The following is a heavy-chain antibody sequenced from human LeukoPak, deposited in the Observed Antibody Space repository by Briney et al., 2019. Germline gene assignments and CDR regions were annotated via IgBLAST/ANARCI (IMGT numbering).Heavy chain of an antibody. CDR1: GGTFSSYA. Sequence: SVKVSCKASGGTFSSYAISWVRQAPGQGLEWMGGIIPIFGTANYAQKFQGRVTITADESTSTAYMEPSSLRSEDTAVYYCARGEQLYCSSTSCPFDYWGQGTLVTVSS. CDR2: IIPIFGTA. V-gene: IGHV1-69*13. J-gene: IGHJ4*02. CDR3: ARGEQLYCSSTSCPFDY. D-gene: IGHD2-2*01.